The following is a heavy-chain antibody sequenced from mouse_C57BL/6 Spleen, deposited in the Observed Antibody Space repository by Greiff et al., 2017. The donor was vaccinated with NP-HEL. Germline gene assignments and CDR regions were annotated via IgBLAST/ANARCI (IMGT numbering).Heavy chain of an antibody. V-gene: IGHV1-53*01. CDR3: ARWGSTVVEYFDV. CDR2: INPSNGGT. D-gene: IGHD1-1*01. J-gene: IGHJ1*03. Sequence: QVQLQQPGTELVKPGASVKLSCKASGYTFTSYWMHWVKQRPGQGLEWIGNINPSNGGTNYNEKFKSKATLTVDKSSSTAYMQLSSLPSEDSAVYDCARWGSTVVEYFDVWGTGTTVTVSS. CDR1: GYTFTSYW.